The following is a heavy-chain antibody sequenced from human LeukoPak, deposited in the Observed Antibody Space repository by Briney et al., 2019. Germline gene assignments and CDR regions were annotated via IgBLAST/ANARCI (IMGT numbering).Heavy chain of an antibody. V-gene: IGHV3-11*01. J-gene: IGHJ4*02. Sequence: GGSLRLSCAASGFIFSDYYVAWIRQAPGKGLKWISYISSSANAIYYADSVKGRFTISRDNARNTLYLHLNSLRAEDTAVYYCGRETYTYDTSGPDHWGQGTLVTVSS. CDR1: GFIFSDYY. CDR3: GRETYTYDTSGPDH. D-gene: IGHD3-22*01. CDR2: ISSSANAI.